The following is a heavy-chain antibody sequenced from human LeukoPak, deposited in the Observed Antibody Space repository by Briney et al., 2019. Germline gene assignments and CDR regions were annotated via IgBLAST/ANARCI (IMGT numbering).Heavy chain of an antibody. CDR2: IYYSGST. J-gene: IGHJ5*02. Sequence: PWETLSLTCTVSGGSISSGDYYWSWIRQPPGKGLEWIGYIYYSGSTYYNPSLKSRVTISVDTSKNQFSLKLSSVTAADTAVYYCARAPLPYYYDSSGYYYVEYWFDPWGQGTLVTVSS. CDR1: GGSISSGDYY. V-gene: IGHV4-30-4*01. D-gene: IGHD3-22*01. CDR3: ARAPLPYYYDSSGYYYVEYWFDP.